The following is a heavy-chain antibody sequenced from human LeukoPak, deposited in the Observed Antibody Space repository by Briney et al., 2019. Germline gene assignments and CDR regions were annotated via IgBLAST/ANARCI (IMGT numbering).Heavy chain of an antibody. D-gene: IGHD3-3*01. CDR2: IYHSGST. CDR1: GGSISSGAYY. J-gene: IGHJ4*02. V-gene: IGHV4-30-2*01. CDR3: ARGIGDVLRFLEWPEYYFDY. Sequence: PSQTLSLTCTVSGGSISSGAYYWSWIRQPPGKGLEWIGHIYHSGSTYYNPSLKSRVTISVDRSKNQFSLKLSSVTAADTAVYYCARGIGDVLRFLEWPEYYFDYWGQGTLVTVSS.